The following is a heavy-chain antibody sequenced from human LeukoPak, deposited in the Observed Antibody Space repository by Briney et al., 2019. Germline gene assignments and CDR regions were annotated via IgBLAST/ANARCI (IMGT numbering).Heavy chain of an antibody. CDR3: ARDLWRGHIVVVTALPGDY. CDR2: ISAYNGNT. CDR1: GYTFTNCG. V-gene: IGHV1-18*01. Sequence: GASVKVSCKASGYTFTNCGISWVRQAPGQGLEWMGWISAYNGNTNYAQKLQGRVTMTTDTSTSTAYMELRSLRSDDTAVYYCARDLWRGHIVVVTALPGDYWGQGTLVTVSS. J-gene: IGHJ4*02. D-gene: IGHD2-21*02.